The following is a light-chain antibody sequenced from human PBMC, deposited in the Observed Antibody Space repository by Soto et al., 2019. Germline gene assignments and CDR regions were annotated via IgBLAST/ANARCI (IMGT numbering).Light chain of an antibody. CDR3: SSYTTSSTRV. Sequence: QSALTQPASVPGSPGQSITISCTGTSSDVGGYKFVSWYQQHPGKAPKLMIYEVSNRPSGVSNRFSGSKSGNTASLTISGLQAEDEADYYCSSYTTSSTRVFGGGTKLTVL. CDR1: SSDVGGYKF. CDR2: EVS. J-gene: IGLJ3*02. V-gene: IGLV2-14*01.